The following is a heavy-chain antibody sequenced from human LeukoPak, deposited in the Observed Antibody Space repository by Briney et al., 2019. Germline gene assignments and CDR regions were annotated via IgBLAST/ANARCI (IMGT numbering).Heavy chain of an antibody. D-gene: IGHD2-2*01. V-gene: IGHV3-21*03. CDR1: GFTFSSYT. CDR3: ARDFGGYCRSSNCYLGWLDY. Sequence: GGSLRLSCAASGFTFSSYTMNRFRQAPGKGLEWVSSIISSGSYIYYADSVKGRFTISRDNAKTSLYLQMNSLRAEDTAVYYCARDFGGYCRSSNCYLGWLDYWGQGTLVTVSS. J-gene: IGHJ4*02. CDR2: IISSGSYI.